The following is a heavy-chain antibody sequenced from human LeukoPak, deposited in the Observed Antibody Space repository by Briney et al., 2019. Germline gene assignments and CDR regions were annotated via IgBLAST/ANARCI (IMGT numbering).Heavy chain of an antibody. D-gene: IGHD2-15*01. CDR2: ISFVGNNK. Sequence: PGRSLRLSCAASGFSFSSYAMHWVRQAPGKGLEWVTVISFVGNNKYYADSVKGRFTISRDNSKYTLYLEMNSLRTEDTAMYYCASSSAPCSGGSCYSYAFDIWGQGTLVTVSS. J-gene: IGHJ3*02. CDR1: GFSFSSYA. V-gene: IGHV3-30*04. CDR3: ASSSAPCSGGSCYSYAFDI.